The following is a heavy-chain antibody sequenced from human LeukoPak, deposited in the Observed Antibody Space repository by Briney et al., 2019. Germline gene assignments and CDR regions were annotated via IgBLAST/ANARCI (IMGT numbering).Heavy chain of an antibody. D-gene: IGHD1-1*01. CDR3: ASWVQLERRGFDY. CDR1: GYSFTSYW. V-gene: IGHV5-51*01. J-gene: IGHJ4*02. Sequence: GESLKISCKGSGYSFTSYWIGWVRHMPGKGLEWMGIIYPGDSDTRYSPSFQGQVTISADKSISTAYLQWSSLKASDTAMYYCASWVQLERRGFDYWGQGTLVTVSS. CDR2: IYPGDSDT.